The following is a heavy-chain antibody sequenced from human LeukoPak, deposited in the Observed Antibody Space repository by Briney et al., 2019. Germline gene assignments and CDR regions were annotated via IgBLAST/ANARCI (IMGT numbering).Heavy chain of an antibody. CDR2: ISSSSSYI. CDR1: GFTFSSYS. Sequence: GGSLRLSCAASGFTFSSYSMNWVRQAPGKGLEWVSSISSSSSYIYYADSVKGRFTISRDNAKNSLYLQMNSLRAEDTAVYYCAGSVDWLFFLNYWGQGTLVTASS. CDR3: AGSVDWLFFLNY. V-gene: IGHV3-21*01. D-gene: IGHD3-9*01. J-gene: IGHJ4*02.